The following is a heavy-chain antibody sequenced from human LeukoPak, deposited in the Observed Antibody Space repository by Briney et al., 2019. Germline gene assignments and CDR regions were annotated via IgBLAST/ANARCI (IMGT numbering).Heavy chain of an antibody. CDR2: IWYDGSNK. D-gene: IGHD2-2*01. J-gene: IGHJ6*03. Sequence: GGSLRLSCAASGFTFSSYGMHWVRQAPGKGLEWVAVIWYDGSNKYYADSVKGRFTISRDNSKNTLYLQMDGLKAEDTAVYYCAKGGCSSTSCYGEVYYYYMDVWGKGTTVTVSS. CDR1: GFTFSSYG. V-gene: IGHV3-33*06. CDR3: AKGGCSSTSCYGEVYYYYMDV.